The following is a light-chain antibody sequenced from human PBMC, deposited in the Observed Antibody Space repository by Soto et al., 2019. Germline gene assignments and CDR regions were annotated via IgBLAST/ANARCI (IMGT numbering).Light chain of an antibody. CDR1: QSVSSN. J-gene: IGKJ2*01. CDR2: GAS. Sequence: EIVMTQSPATLSVSPGERATLSCRASQSVSSNLAWYQQKPGQAPRLLIYGASTRATGIPARISGSGSGTEFTLTISSLQSEDLAIYYCQQYDEWPPSYTFGQGTKLEI. V-gene: IGKV3-15*01. CDR3: QQYDEWPPSYT.